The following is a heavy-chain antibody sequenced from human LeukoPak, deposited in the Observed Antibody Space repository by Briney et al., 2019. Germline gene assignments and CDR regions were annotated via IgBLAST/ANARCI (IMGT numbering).Heavy chain of an antibody. Sequence: GGSLRLSCAASGFTFSSYSMNWVRQAPGKGLEWVSSISSSSYIYYADSVKGRFTISRDNAKNSLYLQMNSLRAEDTAVYYCARGQPVRGVIYYYGMDVWGQGTTVTVSS. CDR3: ARGQPVRGVIYYYGMDV. CDR1: GFTFSSYS. CDR2: ISSSSYI. D-gene: IGHD3-10*01. J-gene: IGHJ6*02. V-gene: IGHV3-21*01.